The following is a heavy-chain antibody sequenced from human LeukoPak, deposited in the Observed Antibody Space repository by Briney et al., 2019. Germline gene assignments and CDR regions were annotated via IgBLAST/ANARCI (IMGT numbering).Heavy chain of an antibody. CDR2: ISGSGGST. J-gene: IGHJ5*01. CDR3: AKDGEMYSSNWYAY. CDR1: GFTFDGYG. Sequence: GGSLRLSCAASGFTFDGYGMSWVRQAPGKGLEWVSAISGSGGSTYYADSVKGRFTISRDNSKNTLYLQMNSLRAEDTAVYYCAKDGEMYSSNWYAYWGQGTLVTVSS. D-gene: IGHD6-13*01. V-gene: IGHV3-23*01.